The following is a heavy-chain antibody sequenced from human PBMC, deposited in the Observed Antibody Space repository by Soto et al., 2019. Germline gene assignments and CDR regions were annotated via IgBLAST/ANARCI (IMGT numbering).Heavy chain of an antibody. Sequence: LRLSCAASGFTFSSYAMSRVRQAPGKGLEWVSAISGSGGSTYYADSVKGRFTISRDNSKNTLYLQMNSLRAEDTAVYYCAKGVAAATPYYYGMDVWGQGSTVTVSS. CDR2: ISGSGGST. V-gene: IGHV3-23*01. J-gene: IGHJ6*02. CDR3: AKGVAAATPYYYGMDV. CDR1: GFTFSSYA. D-gene: IGHD2-2*02.